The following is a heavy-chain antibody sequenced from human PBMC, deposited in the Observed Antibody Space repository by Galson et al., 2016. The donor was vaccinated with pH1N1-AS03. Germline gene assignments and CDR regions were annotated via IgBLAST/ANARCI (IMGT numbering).Heavy chain of an antibody. CDR3: ATGRGYYYEY. CDR2: IKQDGSEK. J-gene: IGHJ4*02. D-gene: IGHD3-10*01. CDR1: GFSFSTFW. Sequence: SLRLSCAASGFSFSTFWMTWVRQAPGKGLEWVANIKQDGSEKYYADFVKGRFTISRDNAKNSLYLQMISLRAEDTAVYYCATGRGYYYEYWGQGTLVTVSS. V-gene: IGHV3-7*01.